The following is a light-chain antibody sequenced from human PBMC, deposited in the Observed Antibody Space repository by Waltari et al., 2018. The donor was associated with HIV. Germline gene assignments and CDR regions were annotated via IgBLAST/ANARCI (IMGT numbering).Light chain of an antibody. CDR2: MND. CDR1: TSNIGSNY. Sequence: QSVVTQPPSASGTLGQRVTISCSGGTSNIGSNYVYWYHHLPGTSPKLLIYMNDQRPSGVPDRISGSKSGTSASLAISGLRSEDEADYYCASWDDSLGGYWIFGGGTNLTVL. J-gene: IGLJ2*01. CDR3: ASWDDSLGGYWI. V-gene: IGLV1-47*01.